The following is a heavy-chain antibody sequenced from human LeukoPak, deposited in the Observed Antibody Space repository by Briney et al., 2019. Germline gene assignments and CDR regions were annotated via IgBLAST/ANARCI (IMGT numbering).Heavy chain of an antibody. Sequence: GVSLRLSCAASGFTFSTYAISWVRQAPGKGLEWVSAISNRDRTYYADSVKGRFTISRDNSKNTVHLQMNSLRVEDTAVYYCAKESPYAVGGTGRVYYFDYWGQGALVTVSS. D-gene: IGHD1-26*01. CDR3: AKESPYAVGGTGRVYYFDY. V-gene: IGHV3-23*01. CDR1: GFTFSTYA. J-gene: IGHJ4*02. CDR2: ISNRDRT.